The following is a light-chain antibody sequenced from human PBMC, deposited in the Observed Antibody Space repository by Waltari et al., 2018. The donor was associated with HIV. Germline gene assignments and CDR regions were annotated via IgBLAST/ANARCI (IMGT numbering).Light chain of an antibody. J-gene: IGKJ4*01. CDR1: QSVSSY. V-gene: IGKV3-11*01. CDR2: DAT. Sequence: EIVLTQSPATLSLSPGERATLSCRASQSVSSYLAWYQQKLGQAPRLLSYDATNRATVIPARFSGSGAGTDFTLTISSLEPEDFAVYYCQQRSNWLTFGGGTKVEIK. CDR3: QQRSNWLT.